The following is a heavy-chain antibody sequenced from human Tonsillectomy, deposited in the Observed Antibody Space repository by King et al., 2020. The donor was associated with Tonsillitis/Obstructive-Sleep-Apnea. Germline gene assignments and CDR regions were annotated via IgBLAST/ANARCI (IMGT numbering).Heavy chain of an antibody. CDR1: GFTFSSYA. D-gene: IGHD7-27*01. V-gene: IGHV3-30*04. CDR2: ISYDGSNK. Sequence: VQLVESGGGVVQPGRSLRLSCAASGFTFSSYAMHWVRQAPGKGLEWVAVISYDGSNKYYADSVKGRFTISRDNSKNTLYLQMNSLRAEDTAVYYCARGGWGIEDSGMDVWGQGTTVTVSS. J-gene: IGHJ6*02. CDR3: ARGGWGIEDSGMDV.